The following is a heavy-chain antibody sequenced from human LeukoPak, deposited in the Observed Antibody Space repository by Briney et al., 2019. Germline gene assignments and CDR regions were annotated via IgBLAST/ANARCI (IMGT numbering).Heavy chain of an antibody. CDR1: GYSFTSYW. CDR2: IYPGDSDT. J-gene: IGHJ4*02. V-gene: IGHV5-51*01. D-gene: IGHD2-2*01. Sequence: GESLKISCKGSGYSFTSYWIAWVRQTPEKGLEWMGGIYPGDSDTRYSPSFQGQVTISADKSISTAYLQWRGLKASDTAIYYCARLGTAVIARFFDYWGQGSLVTVSS. CDR3: ARLGTAVIARFFDY.